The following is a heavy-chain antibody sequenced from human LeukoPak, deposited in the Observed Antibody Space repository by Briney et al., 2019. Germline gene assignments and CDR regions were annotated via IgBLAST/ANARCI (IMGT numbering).Heavy chain of an antibody. CDR2: IYYSGST. CDR3: ARHQPDSSGYLIYFDY. J-gene: IGHJ4*02. Sequence: PSETLSLTCTVSGGSISSSSYYWGWIRQPPGKGLEWIGSIYYSGSTYYNPSLKSRVTISVDTSKNQFSLKLSSMTAADTAVYYCARHQPDSSGYLIYFDYWGQGTLVTVSS. V-gene: IGHV4-39*01. D-gene: IGHD3-22*01. CDR1: GGSISSSSYY.